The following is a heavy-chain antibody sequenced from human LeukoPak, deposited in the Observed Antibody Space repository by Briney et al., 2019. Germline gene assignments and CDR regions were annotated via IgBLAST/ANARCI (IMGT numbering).Heavy chain of an antibody. J-gene: IGHJ4*02. CDR3: SRGIKWELPDY. D-gene: IGHD1-26*01. Sequence: SETLSLTRCVSGGSISSYYWSWLRQPPGKGLEWIGYIYYSGSTHYNPSLKSRVTISVDTSKNQFSLKLSSVTAADTAVDYCSRGIKWELPDYWGQGTLVTVSS. CDR1: GGSISSYY. CDR2: IYYSGST. V-gene: IGHV4-59*01.